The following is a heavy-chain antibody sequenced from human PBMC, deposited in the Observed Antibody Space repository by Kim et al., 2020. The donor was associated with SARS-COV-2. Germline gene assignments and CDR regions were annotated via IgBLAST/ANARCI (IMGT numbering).Heavy chain of an antibody. CDR2: INADSGGT. CDR3: ARDWADNSFYS. CDR1: GYTFTDYY. D-gene: IGHD7-27*01. Sequence: ASVKVSCKASGYTFTDYYIHWVRQAPGKGLEWMGCINADSGGTHYAQKFRGRVTMTTDTSINTAHMELTGLRSDDTAVFYCARDWADNSFYSWGQGTLVTVSS. V-gene: IGHV1-2*02. J-gene: IGHJ4*02.